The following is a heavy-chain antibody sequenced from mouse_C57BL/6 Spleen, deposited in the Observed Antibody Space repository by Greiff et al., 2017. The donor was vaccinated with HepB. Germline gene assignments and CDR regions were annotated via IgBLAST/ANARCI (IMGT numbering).Heavy chain of an antibody. CDR1: GYTFTSYW. V-gene: IGHV1-53*01. D-gene: IGHD1-1*01. CDR2: INTSNGGT. CDR3: AEWDSGSIGNFDY. J-gene: IGHJ2*01. Sequence: QVQLQQPGPELVKPGASVKLSCKASGYTFTSYWMHWVKQRPGQGLEWIGNINTSNGGTNYNEKFKSKATLTVDKSSSTAYMQLSILTSEDSAVYYCAEWDSGSIGNFDYWGQGTTLTVSS.